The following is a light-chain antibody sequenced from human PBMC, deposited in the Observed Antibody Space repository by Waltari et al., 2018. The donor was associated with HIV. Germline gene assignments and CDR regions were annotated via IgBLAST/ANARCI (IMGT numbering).Light chain of an antibody. CDR1: SSNIGTYNY. CDR2: DVT. Sequence: QSALTQPRSVSGSPGQSVTISCTGTSSNIGTYNYVSWYQQYPGKAPKLMIYDVTKRPSGVPDRFSGSRAGNTASLSISGLQADDEADYYCCSYFGSWVFGGGTKLTVL. J-gene: IGLJ3*02. CDR3: CSYFGSWV. V-gene: IGLV2-11*01.